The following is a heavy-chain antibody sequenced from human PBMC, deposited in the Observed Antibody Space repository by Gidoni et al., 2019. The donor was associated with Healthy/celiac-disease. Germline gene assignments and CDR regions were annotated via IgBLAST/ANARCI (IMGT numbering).Heavy chain of an antibody. Sequence: WVRQAPGKGLEWVAVISYDGSNKYYADSVKGRFTISRDNSKNTLYLQMNSLRAEGTAVYYCAKDRDIVAPHYYDYGMDVWGQGTTVTVSS. V-gene: IGHV3-30*18. J-gene: IGHJ6*02. CDR2: ISYDGSNK. CDR3: AKDRDIVAPHYYDYGMDV. D-gene: IGHD2-15*01.